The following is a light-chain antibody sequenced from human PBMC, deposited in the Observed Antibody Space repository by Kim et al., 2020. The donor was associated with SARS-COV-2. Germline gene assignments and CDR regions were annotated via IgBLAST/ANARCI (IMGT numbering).Light chain of an antibody. CDR2: GKN. CDR1: SLRLYY. J-gene: IGLJ2*01. CDR3: NSRDNSGYYVV. V-gene: IGLV3-19*01. Sequence: SSELTQDPAVSVALGQTVTITCQGDSLRLYYASWYQQKPGQAPQLAIYGKNSRTSGIPDRFSGSSSGNTASLTITGAQAEDEADYYCNSRDNSGYYVVFGGGTQLTVL.